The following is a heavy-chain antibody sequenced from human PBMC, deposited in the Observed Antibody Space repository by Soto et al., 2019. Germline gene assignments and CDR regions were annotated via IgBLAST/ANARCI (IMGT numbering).Heavy chain of an antibody. Sequence: ASVKVSCKASGYTFTSYTMYWVRQAPGQRLEWMGWINAGNGNTKYSQKFQGRVTITRDTSASTAYMEVSSLRSEDTAVYYCAFEGHDYDILTGYYTPYYYYGMDVWGQGTTVTVS. CDR1: GYTFTSYT. J-gene: IGHJ6*02. CDR3: AFEGHDYDILTGYYTPYYYYGMDV. D-gene: IGHD3-9*01. V-gene: IGHV1-3*01. CDR2: INAGNGNT.